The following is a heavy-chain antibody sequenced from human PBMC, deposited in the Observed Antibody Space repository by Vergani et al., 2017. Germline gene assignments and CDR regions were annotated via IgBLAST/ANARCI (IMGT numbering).Heavy chain of an antibody. CDR2: IYYSGST. J-gene: IGHJ6*03. CDR1: GGSISSYY. Sequence: QVQLQESGPGLVKPSETLSLTCTVSGGSISSYYWSWIRQPPGKGLEWIGYIYYSGSTNYNPSLKSRVTISVDTSKNQFSLKLSSVTAADTAVYYCARDEYSSSRLGGSYYYYMDVWGKGTTVTVSS. CDR3: ARDEYSSSRLGGSYYYYMDV. V-gene: IGHV4-59*01. D-gene: IGHD6-6*01.